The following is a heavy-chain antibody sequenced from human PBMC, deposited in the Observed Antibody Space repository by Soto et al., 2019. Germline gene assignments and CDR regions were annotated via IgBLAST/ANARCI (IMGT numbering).Heavy chain of an antibody. CDR3: ARDPMPSRRTYYYGSGGMDV. CDR1: GFTFSSYG. Sequence: GGSLRLSCAASGFTFSSYGMHWVRQAPGKGLEWVAVIWYDGSNKYYADSVKGRFTISRDNSKNTLYLQMNSLKAEDTAVYYCARDPMPSRRTYYYGSGGMDVWGQGTTVTVSS. D-gene: IGHD3-10*01. J-gene: IGHJ6*02. V-gene: IGHV3-33*01. CDR2: IWYDGSNK.